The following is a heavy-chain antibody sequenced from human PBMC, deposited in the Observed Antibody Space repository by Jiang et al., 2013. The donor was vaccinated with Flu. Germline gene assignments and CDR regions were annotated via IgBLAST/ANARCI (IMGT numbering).Heavy chain of an antibody. D-gene: IGHD3-3*01. CDR3: ARRFWSGYASD. V-gene: IGHV4-34*01. Sequence: LLKPSETLSLTCAVSGRSVGAYYFIWIRQTPEKGLEWIGDISHSGGTNYNPSLKSRVTISADASRKQISLNVTSVTAADTAVYFCARRFWSGYASDWGQGTLVTVSS. J-gene: IGHJ1*01. CDR2: ISHSGGT. CDR1: GRSVGAYY.